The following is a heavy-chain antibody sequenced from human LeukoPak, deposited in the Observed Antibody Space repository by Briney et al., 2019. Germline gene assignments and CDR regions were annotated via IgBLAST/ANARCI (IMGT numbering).Heavy chain of an antibody. V-gene: IGHV4-34*01. CDR2: IDHSGST. CDR1: GGSFSGYY. D-gene: IGHD6-13*01. J-gene: IGHJ5*02. CDR3: ARGCSAGTPHNWFDP. Sequence: SETLSLTCAVYGGSFSGYYWSWIRQPPGKGLEWIGEIDHSGSTNYNPSLKSRVTISVDTSKNQFSLKLSSVTAADTAVYYCARGCSAGTPHNWFDPWGQGTLVTVSS.